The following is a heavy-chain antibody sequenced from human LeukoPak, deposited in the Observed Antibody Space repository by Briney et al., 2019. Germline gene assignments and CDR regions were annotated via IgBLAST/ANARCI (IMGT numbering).Heavy chain of an antibody. CDR1: GDSVSRSDSY. CDR2: IYYSGRT. J-gene: IGHJ1*01. D-gene: IGHD3-22*01. CDR3: ARRRYYDSSGYLE. V-gene: IGHV4-39*01. Sequence: TSETLSLTCTIFGDSVSRSDSYWDWIRQPPGKGLEWIGTIYYSGRTYYSPSLKSRVTLSVAMSNNQFSLTLSSVTAADTALYFCARRRYYDSSGYLEWGQGTLVTVSS.